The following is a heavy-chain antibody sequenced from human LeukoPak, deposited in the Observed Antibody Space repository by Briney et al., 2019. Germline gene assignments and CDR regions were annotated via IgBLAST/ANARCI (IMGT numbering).Heavy chain of an antibody. CDR1: GCSFLTYW. V-gene: IGHV5-51*01. D-gene: IGHD3-9*01. CDR3: ARHFSRLDPFDY. J-gene: IGHJ4*02. Sequence: GESLKISCKGSGCSFLTYWIGWVRQMPGKGLEWMGIIYPGDSDTRYSPSFQGQVTISVDKSISTAYLQWSSLKASDTAMYYCARHFSRLDPFDYWGQGTLVIVSS. CDR2: IYPGDSDT.